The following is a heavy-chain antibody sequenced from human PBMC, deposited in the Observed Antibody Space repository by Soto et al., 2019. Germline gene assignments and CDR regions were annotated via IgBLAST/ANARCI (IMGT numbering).Heavy chain of an antibody. CDR2: ISAYNGNT. CDR1: GYTFTSYV. V-gene: IGHV1-18*01. D-gene: IGHD6-19*01. Sequence: QVQLVQSGAEVKKPGASVKVSCRASGYTFTSYVISWVRQAPGQGLEWMGWISAYNGNTNFAQKLQGRVTMTTDTSXXTAYMELRSLRSDDTAVYYCARVVATVAGPYGMDVWVQGTTVTVSS. CDR3: ARVVATVAGPYGMDV. J-gene: IGHJ6*02.